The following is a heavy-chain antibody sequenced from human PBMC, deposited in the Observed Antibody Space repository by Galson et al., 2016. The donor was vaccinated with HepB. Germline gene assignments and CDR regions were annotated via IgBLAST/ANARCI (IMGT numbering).Heavy chain of an antibody. CDR3: TRRDSSGFYNTYNWFDP. D-gene: IGHD3-22*01. V-gene: IGHV1-69*06. CDR1: GGMYSSYA. CDR2: IIPIFGTT. J-gene: IGHJ5*02. Sequence: SVKVSCKASGGMYSSYAISWVRQAPGQGLEWMGGIIPIFGTTYYAQKFQGRVTITADKSTSTAYMELSSLRSEDTAVYYCTRRDSSGFYNTYNWFDPWGQGTLGTVSS.